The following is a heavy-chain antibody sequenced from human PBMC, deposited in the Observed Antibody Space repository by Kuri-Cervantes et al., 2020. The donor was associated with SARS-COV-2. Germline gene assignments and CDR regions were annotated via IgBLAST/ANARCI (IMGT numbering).Heavy chain of an antibody. CDR1: DGSFSGYY. Sequence: ESLKISCAVYDGSFSGYYWSWIRQPPGKGLEWIGEINHSGSTNYNPSLKSRVTISVDTSKNQFSLKLSSVTAADTAVYYCARFRRDIVVVPAAILYYYYDMDVWGQGTTVTVSS. CDR3: ARFRRDIVVVPAAILYYYYDMDV. D-gene: IGHD2-2*02. J-gene: IGHJ6*02. V-gene: IGHV4-34*01. CDR2: INHSGST.